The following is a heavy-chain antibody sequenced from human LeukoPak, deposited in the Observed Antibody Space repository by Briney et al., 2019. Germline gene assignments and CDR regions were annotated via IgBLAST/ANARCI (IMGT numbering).Heavy chain of an antibody. CDR2: ISRSSSDK. J-gene: IGHJ4*02. D-gene: IGHD3-16*02. V-gene: IGHV3-21*01. CDR1: VFTLSSYS. CDR3: ARAYDYLWGSYRQSFDY. Sequence: GGSLRLSCAAYVFTLSSYSTTCVRQAQGKGLEWVSSISRSSSDKYYGNPVKGAFTISRDNARNSLYLQMNSLRAEDTAVYYCARAYDYLWGSYRQSFDYWGQGTLVTVSS.